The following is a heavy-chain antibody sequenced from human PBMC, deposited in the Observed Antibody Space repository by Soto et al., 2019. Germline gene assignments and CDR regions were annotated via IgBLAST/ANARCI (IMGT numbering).Heavy chain of an antibody. CDR2: ITDGSDTV. Sequence: GGSLRLSCVASGFSFSNYNMNWVRQAPGKGLEWVSYITDGSDTVHYADSVRGRFTISRDNAESSLYLQMNSLRDEDTAVYFCARDFGHGYYLDYWGRGTLVTVSS. D-gene: IGHD3-3*01. J-gene: IGHJ4*02. V-gene: IGHV3-48*02. CDR3: ARDFGHGYYLDY. CDR1: GFSFSNYN.